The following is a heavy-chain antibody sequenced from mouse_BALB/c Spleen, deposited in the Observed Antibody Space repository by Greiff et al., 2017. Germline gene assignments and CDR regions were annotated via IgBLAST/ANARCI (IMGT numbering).Heavy chain of an antibody. D-gene: IGHD2-1*01. V-gene: IGHV5-12-1*01. Sequence: EVKLMESGGGLVKPGGSLKLSCAASGFAFSSYDMSWVRQTPEKRLEWVAYISSGGGSTYYPDTVKGRFTISRDNAKNTLYLQMSSLKSEDTAMYYCARDGNYVRFAYWGQGTLVTVSA. J-gene: IGHJ3*01. CDR1: GFAFSSYD. CDR2: ISSGGGST. CDR3: ARDGNYVRFAY.